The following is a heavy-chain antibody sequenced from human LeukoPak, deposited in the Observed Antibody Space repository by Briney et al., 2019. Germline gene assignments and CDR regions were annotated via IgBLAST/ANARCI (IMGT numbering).Heavy chain of an antibody. V-gene: IGHV1-2*06. Sequence: AASVKVSCKASGYTFTGYYMHWVRQAPGQGLEWMGRINPNSGGTNYAQKFQGRVTMTRDTSISTAYMELSRLRSDDTAVYYCARNWRYDLWAGMDVWGQGTTVTVSS. CDR3: ARNWRYDLWAGMDV. CDR2: INPNSGGT. D-gene: IGHD3-3*01. J-gene: IGHJ6*02. CDR1: GYTFTGYY.